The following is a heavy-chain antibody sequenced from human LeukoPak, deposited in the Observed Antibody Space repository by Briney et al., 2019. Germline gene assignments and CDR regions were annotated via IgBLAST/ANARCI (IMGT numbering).Heavy chain of an antibody. CDR1: GFTFTRYW. J-gene: IGHJ4*02. V-gene: IGHV3-7*01. Sequence: GGSLRLSCVASGFTFTRYWMSWVRQAPGKGLEWVANIDQDGSKPYYLDSVEGRFTISRDNAKTSLYLQMDNLRAADTAVYYCSNGIYSSSYWGRGTLVTVSS. CDR3: SNGIYSSSY. D-gene: IGHD6-6*01. CDR2: IDQDGSKP.